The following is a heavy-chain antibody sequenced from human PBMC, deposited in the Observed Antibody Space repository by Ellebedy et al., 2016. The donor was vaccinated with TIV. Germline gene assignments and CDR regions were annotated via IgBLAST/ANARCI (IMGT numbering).Heavy chain of an antibody. J-gene: IGHJ3*02. CDR1: GGSISSSSYY. V-gene: IGHV4-39*01. CDR3: ARRTRRLVLLAAFDI. D-gene: IGHD6-19*01. CDR2: IYYSGST. Sequence: SETLSLTCTVSGGSISSSSYYWGWIRQPPGKGLEWIGSIYYSGSTYYNPSLKSRVTISVDTSKNQFSLKLSSVTAADTAVYYCARRTRRLVLLAAFDIWGQGTMVTVSS.